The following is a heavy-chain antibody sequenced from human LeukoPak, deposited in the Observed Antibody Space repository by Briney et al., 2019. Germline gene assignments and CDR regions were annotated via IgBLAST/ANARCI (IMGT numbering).Heavy chain of an antibody. CDR3: AKIEGSSSYYFDY. D-gene: IGHD6-6*01. CDR1: GFTFSSYS. CDR2: ISNNGGST. Sequence: GGSLRLSCSASGFTFSSYSMHWVRQAPGKGLEFVSSISNNGGSTFYADSLKGRFTISRDNSKNTLYLQMSSLRSEDTAVYYCAKIEGSSSYYFDYWGQGTLVTVSS. J-gene: IGHJ4*02. V-gene: IGHV3-64D*06.